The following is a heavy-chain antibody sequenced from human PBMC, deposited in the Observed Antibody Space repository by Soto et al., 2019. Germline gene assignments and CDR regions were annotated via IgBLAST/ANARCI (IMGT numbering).Heavy chain of an antibody. Sequence: QVQLVQSGAEVKKPGSSVKVSCKASGGTFSSYAISWVRQAPGQGLEWMGGIIPIFGTANYAQKFQGRVTITXXEXTXXAYMELSSLRSEDTAVYYCARHPRGGHDYGGPFDYWGQGTLVTVSS. V-gene: IGHV1-69*05. CDR1: GGTFSSYA. CDR3: ARHPRGGHDYGGPFDY. CDR2: IIPIFGTA. J-gene: IGHJ4*02. D-gene: IGHD4-17*01.